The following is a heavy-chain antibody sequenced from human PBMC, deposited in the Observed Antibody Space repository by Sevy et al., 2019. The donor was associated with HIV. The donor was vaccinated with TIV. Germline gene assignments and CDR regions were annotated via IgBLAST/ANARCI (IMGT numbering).Heavy chain of an antibody. Sequence: GGSLRLSCAASGFTFSTYSMHWVRQAPGKGLEWMALIWFDGSNKYYADSVKGRFTISRDNSKNTLYLQMNSLRAEDPAVYYCAKALADSNYYYGLDVWGQGTTVTVSS. CDR1: GFTFSTYS. CDR2: IWFDGSNK. J-gene: IGHJ6*02. D-gene: IGHD6-19*01. CDR3: AKALADSNYYYGLDV. V-gene: IGHV3-33*06.